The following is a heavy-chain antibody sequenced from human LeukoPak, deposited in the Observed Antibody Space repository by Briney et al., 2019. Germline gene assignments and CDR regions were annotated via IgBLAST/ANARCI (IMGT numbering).Heavy chain of an antibody. CDR1: GYTFTGYY. CDR3: ARRPYYYYYYMDV. V-gene: IGHV1-2*02. J-gene: IGHJ6*03. Sequence: ASVKVSCKASGYTFTGYYMHWVRQAPGQGLEWMGWINPNSGGTNYAQKFQGRVTMTRDTSISTAYMELSRLRSDDTAVYYCARRPYYYYYYMDVRGKGTTVTVSS. CDR2: INPNSGGT.